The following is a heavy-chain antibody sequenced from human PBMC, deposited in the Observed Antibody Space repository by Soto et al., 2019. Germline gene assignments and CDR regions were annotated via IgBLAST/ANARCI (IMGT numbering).Heavy chain of an antibody. V-gene: IGHV3-23*01. Sequence: GGSLRLSCAASGFTFSSYAMSWVRQAPGKGLEWVSAISGSGGSTYYADSVKGRFTISRDNSKNTLYLQMNSLRAEDTAVYYCAKDIARMVRGVIPVDYWGQGTLVTVSS. CDR1: GFTFSSYA. D-gene: IGHD3-10*01. CDR2: ISGSGGST. J-gene: IGHJ4*02. CDR3: AKDIARMVRGVIPVDY.